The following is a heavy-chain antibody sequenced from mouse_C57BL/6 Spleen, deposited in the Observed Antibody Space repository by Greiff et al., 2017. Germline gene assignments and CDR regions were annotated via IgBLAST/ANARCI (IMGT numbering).Heavy chain of an antibody. CDR2: ISSGGSYT. Sequence: DVQLQESGGDLVKPGGSLKLSCAASGFTFSSYGMSWVRQTPDKRLEWVATISSGGSYTYYPDSVKGRFTISRDNAKNTLYLQMSSLKSEDTAMYYCARQDYAWGQGTLVTVSA. D-gene: IGHD1-1*02. CDR1: GFTFSSYG. CDR3: ARQDYA. V-gene: IGHV5-6*01. J-gene: IGHJ3*01.